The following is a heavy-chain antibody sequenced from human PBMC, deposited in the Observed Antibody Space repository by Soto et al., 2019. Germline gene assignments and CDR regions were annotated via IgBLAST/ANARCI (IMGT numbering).Heavy chain of an antibody. CDR2: ISYDGSNK. Sequence: GGSLRLSCAASGFTFSSYGMHWVRQAPGKGLEWVAVISYDGSNKYYADSVKGRFTISRDNSKNTLYLQMNSLRAEDTAVYYCAKDGDNYDSSGYRTPRIDYWGQGTLVTVSS. J-gene: IGHJ4*02. D-gene: IGHD3-22*01. V-gene: IGHV3-30*18. CDR3: AKDGDNYDSSGYRTPRIDY. CDR1: GFTFSSYG.